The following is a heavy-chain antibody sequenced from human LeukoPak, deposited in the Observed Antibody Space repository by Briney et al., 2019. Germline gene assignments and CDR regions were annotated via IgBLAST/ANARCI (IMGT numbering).Heavy chain of an antibody. CDR3: ARDPPNLRRSASYCPDY. CDR2: IFYSGRT. J-gene: IGHJ4*02. Sequence: SETLSLTCSVSSGSISTYYWSWIRQPPGKGLEWIGYIFYSGRTSYNPSLKSRVTISVDTSKNHFSLTLSSVTAADTAVYYCARDPPNLRRSASYCPDYWGQGTLVSVSS. V-gene: IGHV4-59*01. CDR1: SGSISTYY. D-gene: IGHD3-10*01.